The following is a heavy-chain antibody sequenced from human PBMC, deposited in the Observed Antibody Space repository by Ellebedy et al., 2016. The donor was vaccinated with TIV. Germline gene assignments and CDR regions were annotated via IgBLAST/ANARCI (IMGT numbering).Heavy chain of an antibody. CDR3: VKRGMTTWAFDI. V-gene: IGHV3-9*01. D-gene: IGHD4-17*01. Sequence: SLKISCAASGFTFDDYAMHWVRQAPGKGLEWVSGISWNSGSIGYADSVKGRFTISRDNAKNSLYLQMNSLRAEDTALYYCVKRGMTTWAFDIWGQGTMVTVSS. J-gene: IGHJ3*02. CDR2: ISWNSGSI. CDR1: GFTFDDYA.